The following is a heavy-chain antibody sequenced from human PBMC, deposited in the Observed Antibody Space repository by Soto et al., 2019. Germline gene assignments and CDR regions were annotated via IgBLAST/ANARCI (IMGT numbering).Heavy chain of an antibody. Sequence: PSETLSLTCTVSGGSISSYYLSWIRQPPGKGLEWIGYIYYSGSTNYNPSPKSRVTISVDTSKNQFSLKLSSVTAADTAVYYCARLRSRPGEDLYYFDYWGQGTLVTVSS. CDR3: ARLRSRPGEDLYYFDY. CDR2: IYYSGST. CDR1: GGSISSYY. V-gene: IGHV4-59*01. J-gene: IGHJ4*02. D-gene: IGHD1-26*01.